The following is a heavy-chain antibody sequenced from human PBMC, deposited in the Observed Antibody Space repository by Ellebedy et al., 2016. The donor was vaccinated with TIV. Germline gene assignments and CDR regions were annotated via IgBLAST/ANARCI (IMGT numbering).Heavy chain of an antibody. CDR1: GGSFSGYY. V-gene: IGHV4-34*01. D-gene: IGHD3-22*01. J-gene: IGHJ6*02. CDR2: INHSGST. CDR3: ARVVSGYPYYYYGMDV. Sequence: SETLSLXCAVYGGSFSGYYWSWIRQPPGKGLEWIGEINHSGSTNYNPSLKSRVTISVDTSKNQFSLKLSSVTAADTAVYYCARVVSGYPYYYYGMDVWGQGTTVTVSS.